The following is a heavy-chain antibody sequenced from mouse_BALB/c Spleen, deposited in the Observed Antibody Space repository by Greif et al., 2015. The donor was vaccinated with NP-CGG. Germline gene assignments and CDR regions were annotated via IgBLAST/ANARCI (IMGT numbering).Heavy chain of an antibody. CDR2: IDPANGNT. Sequence: VQLQQSGAELLKPGASVKLSCTASGFNIKDTYMHWVKQRPEQGLEWIGRIDPANGNTKYDPKFQGKATITADTSSNTAYLQLSSLTSEDTAVYYCARWDRYFDVWGAGTTVTVSS. CDR1: GFNIKDTY. J-gene: IGHJ1*01. V-gene: IGHV14-3*02. D-gene: IGHD4-1*01. CDR3: ARWDRYFDV.